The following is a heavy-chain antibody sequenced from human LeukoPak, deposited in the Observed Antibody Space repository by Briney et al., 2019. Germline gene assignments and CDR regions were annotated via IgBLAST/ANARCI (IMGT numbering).Heavy chain of an antibody. CDR2: IYHSGST. CDR3: ARRPSYSNYVGYYYYYMDV. J-gene: IGHJ6*03. Sequence: SETLSLTCAVSGYSISSGYYWGWIRQPPGKGLEWIGSIYHSGSTYYNPSLKSRVTISVDTSTNQFSLKLSSVTAADTAVYYCARRPSYSNYVGYYYYYMDVWGKGTTVTVSS. V-gene: IGHV4-38-2*01. D-gene: IGHD4-11*01. CDR1: GYSISSGYY.